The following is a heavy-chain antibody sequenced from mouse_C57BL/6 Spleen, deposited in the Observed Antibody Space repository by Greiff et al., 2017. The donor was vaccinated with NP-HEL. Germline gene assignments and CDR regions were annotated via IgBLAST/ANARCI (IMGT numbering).Heavy chain of an antibody. J-gene: IGHJ4*01. CDR1: GYTFTDYY. CDR3: ARHYYGSSMDY. D-gene: IGHD1-1*01. Sequence: VQLQQSGPELVKPGASVKISCKASGYTFTDYYMNWVKQSHGKSLEWIGDINPNNGGTSYNQKFKGKATLTVDKSSSTAYMELRSLTSEDSAVYYCARHYYGSSMDYWGQGTSVTVSS. V-gene: IGHV1-26*01. CDR2: INPNNGGT.